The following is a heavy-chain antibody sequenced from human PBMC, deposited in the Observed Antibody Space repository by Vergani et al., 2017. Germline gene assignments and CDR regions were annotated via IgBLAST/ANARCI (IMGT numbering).Heavy chain of an antibody. CDR3: ARVQTRPLRWSWKPYLIDGMDV. D-gene: IGHD4-23*01. J-gene: IGHJ6*02. CDR2: ISSSGSTI. Sequence: EVQLVESGGGLVQPGGSLRLSCAASGFTFSSYEMNWVRQAPGKGLEWVSYISSSGSTIYYADSVKGRFTISRDNAKNSLYLQMNSLRAEDTAVYYCARVQTRPLRWSWKPYLIDGMDVWGQGTTVTVSS. CDR1: GFTFSSYE. V-gene: IGHV3-48*03.